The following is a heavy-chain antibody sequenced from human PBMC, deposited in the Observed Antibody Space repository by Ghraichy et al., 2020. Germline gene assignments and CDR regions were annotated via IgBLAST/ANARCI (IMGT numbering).Heavy chain of an antibody. Sequence: SETLSLTCTVSGGSISSYYWSWIRQPPGKGLEWIGYIYYSGSTNYNPSLKSRVTISVDTSKNQFSLKLSSVTAADTAVYYCARGQQSRYYYYYMDVWGKGTTVTVSS. CDR1: GGSISSYY. D-gene: IGHD6-13*01. CDR3: ARGQQSRYYYYYMDV. CDR2: IYYSGST. J-gene: IGHJ6*03. V-gene: IGHV4-59*01.